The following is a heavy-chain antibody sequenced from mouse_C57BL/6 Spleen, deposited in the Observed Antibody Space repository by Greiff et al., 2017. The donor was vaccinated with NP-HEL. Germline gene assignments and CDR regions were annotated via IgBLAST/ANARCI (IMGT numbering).Heavy chain of an antibody. Sequence: VQLQQSDAELVKPGASVKISCKVSGYTFTDHTIHWMKQRPEQGLEWIGYIYPRDGSTKYNEKFKGKATLTADKSSSTAYMQLNSLTSEDSAVYFCAHDGYYVDYAMDYWGQGTSVTVSS. D-gene: IGHD2-3*01. J-gene: IGHJ4*01. V-gene: IGHV1-78*01. CDR2: IYPRDGST. CDR1: GYTFTDHT. CDR3: AHDGYYVDYAMDY.